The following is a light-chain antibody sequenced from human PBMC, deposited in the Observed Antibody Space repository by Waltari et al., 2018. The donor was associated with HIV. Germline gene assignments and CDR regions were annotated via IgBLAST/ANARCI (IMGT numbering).Light chain of an antibody. CDR3: GTWDSSLSAGV. J-gene: IGLJ3*02. Sequence: QSVLTQPPSVSAAPGQKVTISCSGSSSNIGNNYVSWYQQLPGTAPKLLIYDNNNRPSGIPYRFSGSKSGTSATLGITGLQTGDEADYYCGTWDSSLSAGVFGGGTKLTVL. CDR2: DNN. CDR1: SSNIGNNY. V-gene: IGLV1-51*01.